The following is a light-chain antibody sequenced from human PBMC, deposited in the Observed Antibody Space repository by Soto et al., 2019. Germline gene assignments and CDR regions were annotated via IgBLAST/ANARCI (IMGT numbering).Light chain of an antibody. Sequence: DIQMTHSTSSLSASVGDRVTITCRASQSISSYLNWYQQKPGKAPKLLIYAASSLQSGVPSRFSGSGSGTDFTLTISSMQPEDFANYYCQQSYSTLWTFGQGTKVDIK. CDR2: AAS. CDR1: QSISSY. CDR3: QQSYSTLWT. J-gene: IGKJ1*01. V-gene: IGKV1-39*01.